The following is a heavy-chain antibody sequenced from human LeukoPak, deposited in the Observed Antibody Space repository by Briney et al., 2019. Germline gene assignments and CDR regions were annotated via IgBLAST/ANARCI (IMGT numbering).Heavy chain of an antibody. D-gene: IGHD1-14*01. V-gene: IGHV3-74*01. CDR2: MNEYSTTI. CDR3: ARGGVNPVDH. J-gene: IGHJ4*02. CDR1: GFPFNSFW. Sequence: GGSLRLSCAASGFPFNSFWMHWVRQAPGKGLVWVSDMNEYSTTIRYADSVKGRFTISRDNAKSILYLQMNNLRAEDTAMYFCARGGVNPVDHWGQGTLVTVTS.